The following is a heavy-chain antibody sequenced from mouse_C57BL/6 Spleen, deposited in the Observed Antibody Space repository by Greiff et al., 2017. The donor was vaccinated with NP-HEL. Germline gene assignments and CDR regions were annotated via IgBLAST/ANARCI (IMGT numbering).Heavy chain of an antibody. CDR2: IRLKSDNYAT. J-gene: IGHJ2*01. D-gene: IGHD4-1*01. Sequence: EVKVVESGGGLVQPGGSMKLSCVASGFTFSNYWMNWVRQSPEKGLEWVAQIRLKSDNYATHYAESVKGRFTISRDDSKSSVYLQMNNLRAEDTGIYYCNWDGGYYFDYWGQGTTLTVSS. CDR3: NWDGGYYFDY. V-gene: IGHV6-3*01. CDR1: GFTFSNYW.